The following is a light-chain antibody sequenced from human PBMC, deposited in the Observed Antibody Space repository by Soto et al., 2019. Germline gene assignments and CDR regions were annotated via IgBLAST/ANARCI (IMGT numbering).Light chain of an antibody. CDR3: QQSYSTPYT. V-gene: IGKV1-39*01. J-gene: IGKJ2*01. CDR2: AAS. Sequence: DIQMTQSPSSLSASVGDGVTITCRASQSISSYLNWYQQKPGKAPKLLIYAASSLQSGVPSRFSGSGSGTDFTFTISSLQPEDFATYYCQQSYSTPYTFGQGTKVDIK. CDR1: QSISSY.